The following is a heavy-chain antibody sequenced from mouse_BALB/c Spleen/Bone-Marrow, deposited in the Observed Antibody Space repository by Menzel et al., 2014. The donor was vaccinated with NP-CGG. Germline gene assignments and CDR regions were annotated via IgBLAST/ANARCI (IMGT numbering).Heavy chain of an antibody. CDR1: GFTFSSFG. Sequence: EVQGVESGGGLVQPGGSRKLSCAASGFTFSSFGMHWVRQAPEKGLEWVAYISSGSSTIYYADTVKGRFTISRDNPKNTLFLQMTSLRSEDTAMYYCARSPYDYAAMDYWGQGTSVTVPS. CDR3: ARSPYDYAAMDY. D-gene: IGHD2-4*01. CDR2: ISSGSSTI. J-gene: IGHJ4*01. V-gene: IGHV5-17*02.